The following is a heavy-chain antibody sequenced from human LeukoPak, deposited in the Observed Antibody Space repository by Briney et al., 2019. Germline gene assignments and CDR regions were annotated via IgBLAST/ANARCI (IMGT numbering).Heavy chain of an antibody. V-gene: IGHV4-59*02. CDR3: AISYGGYVLDS. CDR2: ACYSGST. CDR1: GASVSNHY. J-gene: IGHJ4*02. D-gene: IGHD5-12*01. Sequence: PSETLSLTCSVSGASVSNHYCTWIRQPPGKRLEWIGYACYSGSTNYNASLKSRVTISVDTSKNQFSLRLNSVTAADTAVYYCAISYGGYVLDSWGQGTLVIVSS.